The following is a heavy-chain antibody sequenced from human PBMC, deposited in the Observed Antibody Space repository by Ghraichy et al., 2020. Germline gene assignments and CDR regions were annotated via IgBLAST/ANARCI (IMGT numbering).Heavy chain of an antibody. V-gene: IGHV4-31*03. D-gene: IGHD3-10*01. Sequence: SLNISCTVSGGSISSGGYYWSWIRQHPGKGLEWIGYIYYSGSTYYNPSLKSRVTISVDTSKNQFSLKLSSVTAADTAVYYCARDCRYRGSGSYYNENWFDPWGQGTLVTVSS. CDR3: ARDCRYRGSGSYYNENWFDP. CDR1: GGSISSGGYY. J-gene: IGHJ5*02. CDR2: IYYSGST.